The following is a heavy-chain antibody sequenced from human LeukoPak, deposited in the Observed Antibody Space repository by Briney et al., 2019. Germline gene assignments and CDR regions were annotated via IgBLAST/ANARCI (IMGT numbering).Heavy chain of an antibody. D-gene: IGHD3-22*01. Sequence: SETLSLTCTVSGGSISSYYWSWIRQPAGKGLEWIGRIYTSGSTNYNPSLKSRVTISVDTSKNQFSLKLSSVTAADTAVYYCARDSRITMISDGFDPWGQGTLVTVSS. J-gene: IGHJ5*02. CDR3: ARDSRITMISDGFDP. CDR1: GGSISSYY. CDR2: IYTSGST. V-gene: IGHV4-4*07.